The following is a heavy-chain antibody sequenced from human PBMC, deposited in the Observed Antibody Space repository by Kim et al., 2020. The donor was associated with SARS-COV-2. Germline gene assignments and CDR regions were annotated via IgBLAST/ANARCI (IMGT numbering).Heavy chain of an antibody. J-gene: IGHJ4*02. Sequence: YYPGSVKGRFTISRENAKNSLYLQMNSLRAGDTAVYYCARWARYYSYIDYWGQGTLVTVSS. V-gene: IGHV3-13*01. CDR3: ARWARYYSYIDY. D-gene: IGHD1-26*01.